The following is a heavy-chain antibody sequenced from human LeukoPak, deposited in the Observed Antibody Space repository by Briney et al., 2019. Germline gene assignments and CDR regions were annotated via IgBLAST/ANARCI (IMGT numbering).Heavy chain of an antibody. CDR1: GGSISSSNW. CDR2: IYHSGST. V-gene: IGHV4-4*02. CDR3: ARDKIYYGSGSYYPRAAFDY. D-gene: IGHD3-10*01. Sequence: SETLSLTCAVSGGSISSSNWWSWVRQPPGKGLEWIGEIYHSGSTNYNPSLKSRVTISLDTSKNQFSLKLSSVTAADTAVYYCARDKIYYGSGSYYPRAAFDYWGQGTLVTVSS. J-gene: IGHJ4*02.